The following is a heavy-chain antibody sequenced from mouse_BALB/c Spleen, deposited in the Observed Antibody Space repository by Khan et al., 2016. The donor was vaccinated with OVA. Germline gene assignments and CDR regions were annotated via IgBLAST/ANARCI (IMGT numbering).Heavy chain of an antibody. V-gene: IGHV14-3*02. Sequence: IQLVQSGAELVKPGASVKLSCTASGFNIKDTHMHWVKQRPEQGLEWIGRIDPANDNSKYDPRFQGKATITADTSSNPAYLHLSSLTSEDTAGHYWAPAGNGGYFEIRGQGTTLTVSS. CDR2: IDPANDNS. J-gene: IGHJ2*01. CDR3: APAGNGGYFEI. CDR1: GFNIKDTH. D-gene: IGHD3-1*01.